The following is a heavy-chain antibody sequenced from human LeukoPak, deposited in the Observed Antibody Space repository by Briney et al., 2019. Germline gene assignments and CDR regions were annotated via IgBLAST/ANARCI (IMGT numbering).Heavy chain of an antibody. Sequence: PGGSLRLSCAASGFTFSSYGMHWVRQAPGKGLEWVAVISYDGSNKYYADSVKGRFTISRDNAKNTLHLQMNSLTAEDTAVYYCVRDLGGRSGHWGQGTLVTVSS. CDR2: ISYDGSNK. CDR3: VRDLGGRSGH. CDR1: GFTFSSYG. V-gene: IGHV3-30*03. J-gene: IGHJ4*02. D-gene: IGHD1-26*01.